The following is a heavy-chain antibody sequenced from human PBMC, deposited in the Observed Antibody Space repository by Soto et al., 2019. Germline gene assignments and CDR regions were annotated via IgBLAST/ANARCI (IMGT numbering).Heavy chain of an antibody. CDR3: ARDFWSVSGTDY. CDR1: GFTFSNYA. CDR2: IWYDGSNR. J-gene: IGHJ4*02. V-gene: IGHV3-33*01. Sequence: PGGSLRLSCAASGFTFSNYAMHWVRQAPGKGLEWVAVIWYDGSNRYYADSVRGRFTISRDNSQNTLYLQMNSLRAEDTAVYYGARDFWSVSGTDYWGQGTLVTVSS. D-gene: IGHD1-1*01.